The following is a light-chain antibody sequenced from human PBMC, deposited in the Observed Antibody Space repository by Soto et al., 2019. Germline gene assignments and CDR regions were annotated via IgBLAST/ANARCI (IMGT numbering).Light chain of an antibody. CDR2: GAS. CDR1: QSVDSRF. V-gene: IGKV3-20*01. Sequence: EIVLTQSPGSLSLSPGERATLSCRASQSVDSRFFAWYQQRPGQPPRLLIYGASRRTTGIPDRFTGSGCGTDFTLTISGLEPEDFALYYCQQYDSSVTFGLGTQVEIK. CDR3: QQYDSSVT. J-gene: IGKJ1*01.